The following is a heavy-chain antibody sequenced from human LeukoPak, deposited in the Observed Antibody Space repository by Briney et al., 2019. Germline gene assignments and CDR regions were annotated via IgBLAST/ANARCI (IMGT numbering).Heavy chain of an antibody. CDR2: IWYDGSNK. CDR1: GFTFSSYG. J-gene: IGHJ6*02. V-gene: IGHV3-33*01. CDR3: ARDHDDILTGYYYGMDV. D-gene: IGHD3-9*01. Sequence: GRSLRLSCAASGFTFSSYGMHWVRQAPGKGLEWVAVIWYDGSNKYYADSVKGRFTISRDNSKNTLYLQMNSLRAEDTAVYYCARDHDDILTGYYYGMDVWGQGTTVTVSS.